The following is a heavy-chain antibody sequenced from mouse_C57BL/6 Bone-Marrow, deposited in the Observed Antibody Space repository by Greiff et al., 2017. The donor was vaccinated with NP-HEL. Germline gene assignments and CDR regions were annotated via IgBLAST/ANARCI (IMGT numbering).Heavy chain of an antibody. CDR3: ARRGTGGSMDY. J-gene: IGHJ4*01. V-gene: IGHV5-15*04. CDR2: ISNLAYSI. D-gene: IGHD2-14*01. Sequence: DVKLVESGGGLVQPGGSLKLSCAASGFTFSDYGMAWVRQAPRKGPEWVAFISNLAYSIYYADTVTGRFTISRENAKNTLYLEMSSLRSEDTAMYYCARRGTGGSMDYWGQGTSVTVSS. CDR1: GFTFSDYG.